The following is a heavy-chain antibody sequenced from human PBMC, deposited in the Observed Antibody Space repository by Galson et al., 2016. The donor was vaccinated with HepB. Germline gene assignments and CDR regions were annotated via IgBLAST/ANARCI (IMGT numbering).Heavy chain of an antibody. CDR2: LSGSGVGT. J-gene: IGHJ4*02. CDR1: GLTFSTYA. D-gene: IGHD6-13*01. Sequence: SLRLSCAASGLTFSTYAMSWVRQAPGKGLEWVSGLSGSGVGTFSADSVKGRFTISRDNSKNTMYLQRNSLKAEDTAVYYCASRVSFDYWGQGTLFTVSS. CDR3: ASRVSFDY. V-gene: IGHV3-23*01.